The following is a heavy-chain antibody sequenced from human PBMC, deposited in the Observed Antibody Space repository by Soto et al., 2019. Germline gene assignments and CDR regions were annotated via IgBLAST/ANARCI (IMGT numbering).Heavy chain of an antibody. Sequence: SETLSLTCTVSGVSISSYYWSWIRQPPGKGLEWIGYIYYSGSTNYNPSLKSRVTISVDTSKNQFSLKLSSVTAADTAVYYCARATIFGSATFDPWGQGTLVTVSS. CDR1: GVSISSYY. V-gene: IGHV4-59*01. J-gene: IGHJ5*02. CDR2: IYYSGST. D-gene: IGHD3-3*01. CDR3: ARATIFGSATFDP.